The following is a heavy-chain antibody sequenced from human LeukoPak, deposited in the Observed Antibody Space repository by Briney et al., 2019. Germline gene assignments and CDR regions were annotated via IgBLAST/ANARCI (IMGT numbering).Heavy chain of an antibody. J-gene: IGHJ4*02. D-gene: IGHD3-3*01. V-gene: IGHV4-4*02. CDR2: IYHSGSP. Sequence: SGTLSLTCAVSGGSISSNNWWGWVRPPPGKGLEWIGEIYHSGSPNYNPSLKSRVTISVDKSRNHFSLNLSSVTAADTAVYYCARDQYDTWSRRGNFDSWGQGTLVIVSS. CDR3: ARDQYDTWSRRGNFDS. CDR1: GGSISSNNW.